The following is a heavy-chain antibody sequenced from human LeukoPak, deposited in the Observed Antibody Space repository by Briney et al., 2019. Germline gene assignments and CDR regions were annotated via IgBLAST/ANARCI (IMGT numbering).Heavy chain of an antibody. Sequence: SETLSLTCTVSGYSISSGYYWGWIRQPPGKGLEWIGRIYHSGSTYYNPSLKSRVTISVDTSKNQFSLKLSSVTAADTAVYYCAKIAAAGIDAFDYWGQGTLVTVSS. CDR3: AKIAAAGIDAFDY. CDR1: GYSISSGYY. CDR2: IYHSGST. J-gene: IGHJ4*02. D-gene: IGHD6-13*01. V-gene: IGHV4-38-2*02.